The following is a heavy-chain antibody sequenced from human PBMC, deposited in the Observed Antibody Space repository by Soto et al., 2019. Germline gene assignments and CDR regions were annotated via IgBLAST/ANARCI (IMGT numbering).Heavy chain of an antibody. D-gene: IGHD2-2*01. CDR1: GFTLNDYS. CDR2: ISRSSSNM. CDR3: MRAACTSCYGFQS. V-gene: IGHV3-48*01. Sequence: EVQLVESGGNLVQPGGSLRLSCAASGFTLNDYSMNWVRRAPGKGLAWLSYISRSSSNMYYTDCVKGGFTISRDNTMNSVYTQMNSLRVEDTVVYYCMRAACTSCYGFQSWGQGTVGSVSS. J-gene: IGHJ1*01.